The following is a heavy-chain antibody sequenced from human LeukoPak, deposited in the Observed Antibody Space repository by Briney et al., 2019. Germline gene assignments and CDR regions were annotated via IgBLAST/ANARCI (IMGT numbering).Heavy chain of an antibody. D-gene: IGHD3-9*01. CDR1: GFTFSSYG. J-gene: IGHJ3*02. Sequence: PGGSLRLSCAASGFTFSSYGMHWVRQAPGKGLEWVAVISYDGSNKYYADSVKGRFTISRDNSKNTLYLQMNSLRAEDTAVYYCARVDDILTGYYTRLNNDAFDIWGQGTMVTVSS. V-gene: IGHV3-30*03. CDR3: ARVDDILTGYYTRLNNDAFDI. CDR2: ISYDGSNK.